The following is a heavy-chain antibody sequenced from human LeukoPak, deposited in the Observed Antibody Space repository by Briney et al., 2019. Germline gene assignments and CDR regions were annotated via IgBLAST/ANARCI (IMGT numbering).Heavy chain of an antibody. V-gene: IGHV4-34*01. J-gene: IGHJ6*02. D-gene: IGHD6-19*01. CDR1: GGSISSYY. CDR2: INHSGST. Sequence: SETLSLTFTVSGGSISSYYWSWIRQPPGKGLEWIGEINHSGSTNYNPSLKSRVTISVDTSKNQFSLKLSSVTAADTAVYYCFGNGSGWYGLGMDVWGQGTTVTVSS. CDR3: FGNGSGWYGLGMDV.